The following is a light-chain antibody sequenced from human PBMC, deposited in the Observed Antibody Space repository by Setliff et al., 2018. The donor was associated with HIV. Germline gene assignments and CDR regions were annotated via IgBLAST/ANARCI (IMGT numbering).Light chain of an antibody. V-gene: IGLV2-14*01. Sequence: QSALTQPASVSGSPGQSITISCTGTSSDVGGYKYVSWYQQYPGKAPKLIIYEVTNRPSGVSNRFSGPKSGNTASLTISGLQAEDEADYYCNSFTSSSAYVLFGGGTKVTVL. J-gene: IGLJ2*01. CDR2: EVT. CDR3: NSFTSSSAYVL. CDR1: SSDVGGYKY.